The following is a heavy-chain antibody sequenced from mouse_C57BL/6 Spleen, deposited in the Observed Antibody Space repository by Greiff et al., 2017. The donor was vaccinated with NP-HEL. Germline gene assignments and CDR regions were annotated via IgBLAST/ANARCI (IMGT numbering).Heavy chain of an antibody. Sequence: QVQLKESGAELVRPGASVTLSCKASGYTSTDYEMHWVKQTPVHGLEWIGAIDPETGGTAYNQKFKGKAILTADKSSSTAYMELRSLTSEDSAVYYCTRGIVKGFRFAYWGQGTLVTVSA. CDR3: TRGIVKGFRFAY. J-gene: IGHJ3*01. CDR2: IDPETGGT. D-gene: IGHD2-5*01. V-gene: IGHV1-15*01. CDR1: GYTSTDYE.